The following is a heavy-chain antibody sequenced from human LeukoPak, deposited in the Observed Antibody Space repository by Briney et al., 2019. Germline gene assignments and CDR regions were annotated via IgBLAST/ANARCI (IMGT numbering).Heavy chain of an antibody. J-gene: IGHJ3*02. D-gene: IGHD3-16*02. Sequence: PGRSLRLSCAASGFTFSSYGMHWVRQAPGKGLEWVAVISYDGSNKYYADSVKGRFTISRDNSKNTLYLQMNSLRSEDTAVYYCAMVWGSYRYRAFDIWGQGTMVTVSS. CDR2: ISYDGSNK. V-gene: IGHV3-30*03. CDR1: GFTFSSYG. CDR3: AMVWGSYRYRAFDI.